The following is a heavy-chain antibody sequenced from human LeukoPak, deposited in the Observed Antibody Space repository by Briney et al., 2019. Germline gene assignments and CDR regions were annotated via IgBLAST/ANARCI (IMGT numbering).Heavy chain of an antibody. CDR1: GGSISSGGYS. V-gene: IGHV4-61*02. CDR2: IYTSGST. D-gene: IGHD2-2*01. CDR3: ARGRVVPFTGGFQH. Sequence: SETLSLTCAVSGGSISSGGYSWSWIRQPPGKGLEWIGRIYTSGSTNYNPSLKSRVTMSVDTSKNQFSLKLSSVTAADTAVYYCARGRVVPFTGGFQHWGQGTLVTVSS. J-gene: IGHJ1*01.